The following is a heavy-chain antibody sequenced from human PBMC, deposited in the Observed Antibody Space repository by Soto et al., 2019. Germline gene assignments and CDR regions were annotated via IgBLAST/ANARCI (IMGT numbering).Heavy chain of an antibody. CDR3: ARIESIARNWFDP. CDR2: IDPVDSYT. J-gene: IGHJ5*02. Sequence: GESLKISCKGSGYSFTNYWISWVRRMPGKGLEWMGNIDPVDSYTNYSPSFQGHVTFSVDTSISTAYLQWSSLKASDTAMYYCARIESIARNWFDPWGQGTLVTVSS. CDR1: GYSFTNYW. D-gene: IGHD6-13*01. V-gene: IGHV5-10-1*01.